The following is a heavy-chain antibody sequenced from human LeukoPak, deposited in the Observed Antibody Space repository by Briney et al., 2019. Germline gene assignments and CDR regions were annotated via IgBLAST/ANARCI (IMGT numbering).Heavy chain of an antibody. D-gene: IGHD6-13*01. CDR3: AKDFRSSWYRYFDY. J-gene: IGHJ4*02. CDR1: GFTFSSYA. Sequence: GGSLRLSCAASGFTFSSYAMSWVRQAPGKGLEWVSAISGSGGSTYYADSVKGRFTISRDNSKNTLYLQMNSMRAEDTAVYYCAKDFRSSWYRYFDYWGQGALVTVSS. V-gene: IGHV3-23*01. CDR2: ISGSGGST.